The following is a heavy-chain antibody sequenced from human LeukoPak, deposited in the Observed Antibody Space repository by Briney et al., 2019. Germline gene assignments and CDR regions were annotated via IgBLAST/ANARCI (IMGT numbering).Heavy chain of an antibody. CDR3: ARSNYYDSSGYFDY. CDR2: INPNSGGT. D-gene: IGHD3-22*01. J-gene: IGHJ4*02. CDR1: GYTFTGYY. Sequence: ASVKVSCKASGYTFTGYYMHWVRQAPGQGLEWMGWINPNSGGTNYAQKFQGRVTMTRDTSISTAYMELGRLRSDDTAVYYCARSNYYDSSGYFDYWGQGTLVTVSS. V-gene: IGHV1-2*02.